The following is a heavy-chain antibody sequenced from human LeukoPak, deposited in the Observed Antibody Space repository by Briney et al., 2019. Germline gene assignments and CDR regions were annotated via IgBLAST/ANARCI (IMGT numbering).Heavy chain of an antibody. CDR2: VYYTGST. J-gene: IGHJ5*02. CDR1: GGSISSYY. CDR3: AREYKEYYDYVWGSYRPIPFDP. Sequence: PSETLSLTCTVSGGSISSYYWSWVRQPPGKGLESIGVVYYTGSTNYNPSLKSRVTRSVDTSKNQYSLKLSSVTAADTAVYYCAREYKEYYDYVWGSYRPIPFDPWGQGTLVTVSS. D-gene: IGHD3-16*02. V-gene: IGHV4-59*12.